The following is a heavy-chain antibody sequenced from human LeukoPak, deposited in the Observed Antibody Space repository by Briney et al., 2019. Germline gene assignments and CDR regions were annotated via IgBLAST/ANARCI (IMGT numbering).Heavy chain of an antibody. CDR3: ARYEHYGDLGGYGMDV. CDR1: EGTFSSYA. CDR2: IIPILGIA. D-gene: IGHD4-17*01. J-gene: IGHJ6*02. V-gene: IGHV1-69*04. Sequence: SVKVSCKASEGTFSSYAIGWVGKPPGQGLEGMGRIIPILGIANYAQKFQGRVTITADKSTSTAYMELSSLRSEDTAVYYCARYEHYGDLGGYGMDVWGQGTTVTVSS.